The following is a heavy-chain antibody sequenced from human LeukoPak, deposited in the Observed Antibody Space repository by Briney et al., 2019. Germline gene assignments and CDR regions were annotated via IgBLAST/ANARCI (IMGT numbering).Heavy chain of an antibody. D-gene: IGHD3-10*01. Sequence: EASVKVSCKASGYTFTGYYMHWVRLAHGQGLEWMGWINPNSGDTDYAQKFQGRVTMTRDTSINTAYMELSRLRSDDTAVYYCARGSTLYYYRDWGQGTLVTVSS. CDR2: INPNSGDT. V-gene: IGHV1-2*02. CDR1: GYTFTGYY. J-gene: IGHJ4*02. CDR3: ARGSTLYYYRD.